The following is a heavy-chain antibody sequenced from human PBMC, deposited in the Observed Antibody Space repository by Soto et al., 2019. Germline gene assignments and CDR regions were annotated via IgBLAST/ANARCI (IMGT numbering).Heavy chain of an antibody. CDR2: IDPSDSYT. CDR3: ARHVTMVRGVIILNWFGP. V-gene: IGHV5-10-1*01. D-gene: IGHD3-10*01. J-gene: IGHJ5*02. CDR1: GYSFTSYW. Sequence: GESLKISCKGSGYSFTSYWISWVRQMPGKGLEWMGRIDPSDSYTNYSPSFQGHVTISADKSISTAYLQWSSLKASDTAMYYCARHVTMVRGVIILNWFGPWGQGTLVTVSS.